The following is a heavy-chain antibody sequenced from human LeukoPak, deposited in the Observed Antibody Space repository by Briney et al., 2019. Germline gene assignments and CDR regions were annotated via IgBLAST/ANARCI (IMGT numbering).Heavy chain of an antibody. V-gene: IGHV5-51*01. D-gene: IGHD6-19*01. J-gene: IGHJ4*02. Sequence: GESLEISWQGSGYHFATYWIGWGRQVPGKGLEWMGIISPADSDTIYSPSCQGQVTISADKSINTAYLQWSSLRASDTAIYSCARQAALAGPGIDYWGQGTLVTVSS. CDR2: ISPADSDT. CDR1: GYHFATYW. CDR3: ARQAALAGPGIDY.